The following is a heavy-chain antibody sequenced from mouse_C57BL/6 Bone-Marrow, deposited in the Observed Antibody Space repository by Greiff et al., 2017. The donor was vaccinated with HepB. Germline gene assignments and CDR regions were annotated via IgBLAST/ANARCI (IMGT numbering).Heavy chain of an antibody. CDR2: IYPRSGNT. CDR3: ARSHYYCSSYVGWYFDV. V-gene: IGHV1-81*01. Sequence: VQLQESGAELARPGASVKLSCKASGYTFTSYGISWVKQRTGQGLEWIGEIYPRSGNTYYNEKFKGKATLTADKSSSTAYMELRSLTSEDSAVYFCARSHYYCSSYVGWYFDVGGTGTTVTVSA. J-gene: IGHJ1*03. D-gene: IGHD1-1*01. CDR1: GYTFTSYG.